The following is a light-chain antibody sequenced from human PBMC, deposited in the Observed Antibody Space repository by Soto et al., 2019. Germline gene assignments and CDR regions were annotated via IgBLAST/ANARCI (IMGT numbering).Light chain of an antibody. CDR3: QQYNNWPPWT. J-gene: IGKJ1*01. Sequence: EIVMTQSPATRSVSPGERATLSCRASQSVSSNLAWYQQKPGQAPRLLIYGASTRATGIPARFSGSGSGTGFTLTISSLQSEDFAVYYCQQYNNWPPWTFGQGTKVDSK. CDR2: GAS. CDR1: QSVSSN. V-gene: IGKV3-15*01.